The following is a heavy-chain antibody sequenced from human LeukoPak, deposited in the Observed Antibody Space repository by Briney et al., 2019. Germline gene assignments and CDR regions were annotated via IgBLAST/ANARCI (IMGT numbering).Heavy chain of an antibody. J-gene: IGHJ4*02. V-gene: IGHV3-64*02. CDR1: GFTFSIFA. CDR2: VTSNGGST. D-gene: IGHD4-11*01. Sequence: GGSLRLSCAASGFTFSIFAMHWVRQAPGKHLEYVSAVTSNGGSTYYADSVKGRFTISRDNSKNTLYLQMGSLRPEDMAVYYCVRWGYYSNYDYWGQGTLVTVSS. CDR3: VRWGYYSNYDY.